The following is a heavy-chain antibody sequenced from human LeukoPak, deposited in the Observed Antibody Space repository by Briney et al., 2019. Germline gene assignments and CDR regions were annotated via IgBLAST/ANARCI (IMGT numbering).Heavy chain of an antibody. D-gene: IGHD1-26*01. CDR3: ARETYNGRYYYFDY. CDR1: GYTFTGYY. CDR2: INPKSGGT. V-gene: IGHV1-2*06. J-gene: IGHJ4*02. Sequence: ASVEVSCKASGYTFTGYYIHWVRQAPGQGLEWMGRINPKSGGTNHAQKFQGRVTMTRDTSISTAYMELSSLRSDDTAVYFCARETYNGRYYYFDYWGQGTLVTVSS.